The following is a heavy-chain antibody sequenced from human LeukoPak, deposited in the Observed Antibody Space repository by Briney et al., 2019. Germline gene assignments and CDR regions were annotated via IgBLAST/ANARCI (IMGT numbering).Heavy chain of an antibody. CDR3: ARLQRMTAIVKYYYGMDV. J-gene: IGHJ6*02. Sequence: SETLSLTCTVSGYSISSGYYWGWIRQPPGKGLEWIGSIYHSGSTYYNPSLKSRVTISVDTSKNQFSLKLSSVTAADTAVYYCARLQRMTAIVKYYYGMDVWGQGTTVTVSS. D-gene: IGHD5-18*01. V-gene: IGHV4-38-2*02. CDR1: GYSISSGYY. CDR2: IYHSGST.